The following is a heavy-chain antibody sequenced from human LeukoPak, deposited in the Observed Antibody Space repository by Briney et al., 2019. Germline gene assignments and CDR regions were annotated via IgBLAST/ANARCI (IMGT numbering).Heavy chain of an antibody. J-gene: IGHJ4*02. CDR1: GFTFTGYA. Sequence: PGGSLRLSCVASGFTFTGYAFSRVRQTPGKGLEWVSTVTSVGPISYADSVKGRFTISRDTSSNTVSLQMNSLTVDDTALYFCARQFLVGGSLSPFDHWGQGSLVAVST. CDR2: VTSVGPI. V-gene: IGHV3-23*01. CDR3: ARQFLVGGSLSPFDH. D-gene: IGHD1-26*01.